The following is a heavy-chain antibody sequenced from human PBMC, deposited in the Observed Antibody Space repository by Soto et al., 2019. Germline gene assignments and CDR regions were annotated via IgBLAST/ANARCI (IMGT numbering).Heavy chain of an antibody. CDR3: ATGYNWNYSHLEGYYYYYGMDV. Sequence: ASVKVSCKVSGYTLTELSMHWVRQAPGKGLEWMGGFDPEDGETIYAQKFQGRVTMTEDTSTDTAYMELSSLRSEDTAVYYCATGYNWNYSHLEGYYYYYGMDVWGQGPTVTVSS. CDR2: FDPEDGET. J-gene: IGHJ6*02. D-gene: IGHD1-7*01. V-gene: IGHV1-24*01. CDR1: GYTLTELS.